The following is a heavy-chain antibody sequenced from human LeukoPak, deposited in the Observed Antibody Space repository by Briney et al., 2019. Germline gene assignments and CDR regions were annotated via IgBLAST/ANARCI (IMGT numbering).Heavy chain of an antibody. V-gene: IGHV1-2*02. D-gene: IGHD2-15*01. CDR2: LNPNSGDT. Sequence: ASVKVSFKASGYTFTDYYMHWLRQAPGQGLEWMGWLNPNSGDTNHAQIFQGRVTLTRDTSISTAYMELSSLRSDDSAVYYCAGEYCSGDNCRQGFDYWGQGTLVTVSS. CDR3: AGEYCSGDNCRQGFDY. J-gene: IGHJ4*02. CDR1: GYTFTDYY.